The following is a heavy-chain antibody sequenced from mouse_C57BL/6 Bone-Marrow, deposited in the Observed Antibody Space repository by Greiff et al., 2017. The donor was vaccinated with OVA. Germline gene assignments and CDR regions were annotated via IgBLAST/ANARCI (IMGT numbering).Heavy chain of an antibody. V-gene: IGHV2-2*01. J-gene: IGHJ4*01. CDR2: IWSGGST. Sequence: KCVEWLGVIWSGGSTDYNAAFISRLSISKDNSKSQVFFKMNSLQADDTAIYYCARNDFYAMDYWGQGTSVTVSS. CDR3: ARNDFYAMDY.